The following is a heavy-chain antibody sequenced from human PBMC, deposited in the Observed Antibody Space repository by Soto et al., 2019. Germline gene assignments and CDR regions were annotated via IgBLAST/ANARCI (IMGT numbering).Heavy chain of an antibody. J-gene: IGHJ6*03. Sequence: GTSVKLSCEACGDRFTSYGISWVRQAPKQGLEWMGWISAYNGNTNYAQKLQGRVTMTTDTSTSTAYMELRSLRSDDTAVYYCARDTSYSTARSGGGFGYYYYYMDVWGKGTTVTVSS. D-gene: IGHD3-16*01. V-gene: IGHV1-18*01. CDR1: GDRFTSYG. CDR2: ISAYNGNT. CDR3: ARDTSYSTARSGGGFGYYYYYMDV.